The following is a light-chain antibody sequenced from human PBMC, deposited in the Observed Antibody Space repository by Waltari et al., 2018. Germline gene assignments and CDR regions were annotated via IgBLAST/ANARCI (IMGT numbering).Light chain of an antibody. J-gene: IGLJ1*01. CDR2: EGS. V-gene: IGLV2-23*01. Sequence: QSALTQPASVSGSPGQSITISCTGTSSDVGHYNLVSWYQQHPGKAPKLMIYEGSQRPSGVSNRFSGSKSGNTASLTISGLQPEDETDYYCCSYAGHSTYVFGTGTKVTVL. CDR3: CSYAGHSTYV. CDR1: SSDVGHYNL.